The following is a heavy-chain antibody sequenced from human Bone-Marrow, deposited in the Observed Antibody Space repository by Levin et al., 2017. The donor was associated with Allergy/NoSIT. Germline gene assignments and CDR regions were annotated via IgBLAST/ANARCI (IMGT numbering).Heavy chain of an antibody. J-gene: IGHJ4*02. CDR1: GFTFSNYN. Sequence: LSLTCAASGFTFSNYNMAWVRQAPGMGLECVAVISFHTNKKFYADSVRGRFTISRDSSKNTLYLQINSLRADDTAVYYCAKGTGNSGDYALTFWGQGTLVTVPS. CDR2: ISFHTNKK. CDR3: AKGTGNSGDYALTF. D-gene: IGHD4-17*01. V-gene: IGHV3-30-3*01.